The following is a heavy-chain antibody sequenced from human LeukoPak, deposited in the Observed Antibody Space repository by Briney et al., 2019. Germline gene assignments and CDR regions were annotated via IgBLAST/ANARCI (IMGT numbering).Heavy chain of an antibody. D-gene: IGHD4-17*01. J-gene: IGHJ4*02. CDR2: IRFDGGNE. CDR3: AKGDFRGYYGRDQFDF. Sequence: GGSLRLSCAASGFTVNKYGMHWVRQAPGKGLEWVSFIRFDGGNEYYAESVKGRFTVSRDNSKNTLYLQMNRLRAEDPALYYCAKGDFRGYYGRDQFDFWGQGTLVTVSS. V-gene: IGHV3-30*02. CDR1: GFTVNKYG.